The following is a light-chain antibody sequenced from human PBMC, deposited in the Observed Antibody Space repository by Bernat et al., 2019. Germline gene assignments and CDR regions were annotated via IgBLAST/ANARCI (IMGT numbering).Light chain of an antibody. CDR1: QSVGSH. CDR2: SAS. J-gene: IGKJ4*01. V-gene: IGKV3-11*01. Sequence: EIVLTQSPATLSLSPGERATLSRRASQSVGSHLAWYQQKPGQAPGPPIDSASNRATGLPARFTGSGSGTDFTLTISSLEPDDFAVYYRQQRNSWPLTFGGGTKVVNK. CDR3: QQRNSWPLT.